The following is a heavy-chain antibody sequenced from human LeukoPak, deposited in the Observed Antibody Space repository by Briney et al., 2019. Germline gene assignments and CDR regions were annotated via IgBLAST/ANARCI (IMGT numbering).Heavy chain of an antibody. CDR3: ARLSDGYNDF. CDR2: IYPGDSDT. J-gene: IGHJ4*02. CDR1: GYRFVNYW. Sequence: GESLKISCKGSGYRFVNYWIAWVRPMPGKGLESMGIIYPGDSDTRYSPSFQGQVTFSADKSIRTAYLQWSSLKASDTAMYYCARLSDGYNDFWGQGTLVTVSS. V-gene: IGHV5-51*01. D-gene: IGHD5-24*01.